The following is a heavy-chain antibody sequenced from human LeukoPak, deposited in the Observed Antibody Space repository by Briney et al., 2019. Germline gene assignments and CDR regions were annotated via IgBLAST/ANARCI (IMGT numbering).Heavy chain of an antibody. Sequence: SETLSLTCTVSGGSISSYCWSWIRQPAGKGLEWIGRIYTSGSTNYNPSLKSRVTMSVDASKNQFSLKLSSVTAADTAVYYCARERLLWFGELNYYYGMDVWGQGTTVTVSS. D-gene: IGHD3-10*01. CDR2: IYTSGST. CDR3: ARERLLWFGELNYYYGMDV. J-gene: IGHJ6*02. CDR1: GGSISSYC. V-gene: IGHV4-4*07.